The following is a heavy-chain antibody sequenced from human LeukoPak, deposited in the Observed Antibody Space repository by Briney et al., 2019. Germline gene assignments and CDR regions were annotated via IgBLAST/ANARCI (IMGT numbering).Heavy chain of an antibody. Sequence: TGGSLRLSCAASGLTFSSHWMHWVRQAPGKGLVWVSRITNDGSSTTYADSVKGRFTISRDNAKNMLYLQANSLRAEDTAVYYCARFSTVTEGYWGQGTLVTVSS. CDR1: GLTFSSHW. J-gene: IGHJ4*02. CDR3: ARFSTVTEGY. CDR2: ITNDGSST. V-gene: IGHV3-74*01. D-gene: IGHD4-17*01.